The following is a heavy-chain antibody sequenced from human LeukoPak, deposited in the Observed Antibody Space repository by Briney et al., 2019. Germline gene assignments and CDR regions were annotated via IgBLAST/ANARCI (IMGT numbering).Heavy chain of an antibody. V-gene: IGHV4-59*01. Sequence: SETLSLTCTVSGGSISTYYWSWLRQPPGKGLEWIGYMYYTGSTKYNPSLKSRVTISVDTSKHQFSLKLSSVTAADTAVYYCARETSYRSGLSLFDYWGQGTLVTVSS. CDR3: ARETSYRSGLSLFDY. CDR2: MYYTGST. D-gene: IGHD6-19*01. J-gene: IGHJ4*02. CDR1: GGSISTYY.